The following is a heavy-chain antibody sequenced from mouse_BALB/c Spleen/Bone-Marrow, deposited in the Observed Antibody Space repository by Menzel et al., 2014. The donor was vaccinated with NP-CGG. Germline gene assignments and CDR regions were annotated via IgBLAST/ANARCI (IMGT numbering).Heavy chain of an antibody. Sequence: QVQLQQSGPQLVRPGDSVPLSFPASCYSFTPSLLPWVHQRPGQFLELIGMIDPSDSETRLNQKFKDKATLAVDKSSSTAYTHRRCATFVDSAVYYCTSRVVGWFAYWGHVSL. J-gene: IGHJ3*01. D-gene: IGHD1-1*01. CDR3: TSRVVGWFAY. V-gene: IGHV1S127*01. CDR1: CYSFTPSL. CDR2: IDPSDSET.